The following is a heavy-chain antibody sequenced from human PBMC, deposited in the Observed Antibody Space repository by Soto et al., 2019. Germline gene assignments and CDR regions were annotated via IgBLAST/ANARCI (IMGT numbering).Heavy chain of an antibody. J-gene: IGHJ3*01. CDR3: AHRGHDFQDAFDV. Sequence: QITLKESGPTLVKPTQTLTLSCTFSGFSFTTSGLGVGWIRQPPGKALEWLALILWDDDERYSSSLKSRLTITKDTAKNQVVLIMTNMDPVDTATYYCAHRGHDFQDAFDVWGQGTMVTVSS. D-gene: IGHD2-21*02. CDR2: ILWDDDE. CDR1: GFSFTTSGLG. V-gene: IGHV2-5*02.